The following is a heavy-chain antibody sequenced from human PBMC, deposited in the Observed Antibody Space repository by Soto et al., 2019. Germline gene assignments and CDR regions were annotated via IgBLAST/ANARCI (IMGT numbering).Heavy chain of an antibody. Sequence: PSETLSLSCIVSGGSISSYYWSWIRQPPGKGLEWIGYIYYSGSTDYNPSLTSRVTISVDTSKNQFSLKLSSVTAADTAVYYCARANFGFHPYYFDHWGQGTPVTVSS. D-gene: IGHD3-16*01. V-gene: IGHV4-59*01. CDR2: IYYSGST. J-gene: IGHJ4*02. CDR1: GGSISSYY. CDR3: ARANFGFHPYYFDH.